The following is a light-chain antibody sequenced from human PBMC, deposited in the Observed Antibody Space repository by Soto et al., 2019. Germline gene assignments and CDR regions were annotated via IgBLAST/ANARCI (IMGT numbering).Light chain of an antibody. CDR1: QSISSY. CDR3: QQSSSTLYT. J-gene: IGKJ2*01. CDR2: AAS. V-gene: IGKV1-39*01. Sequence: DIQLTQSPSSLSASVGDRVSITCRASQSISSYLNWYQQKPGKAPTVLIYAASSLQSGVPSRFSGSGSGTEFTLTITGLQTEDFATYYCQQSSSTLYTFGQGTKLEIK.